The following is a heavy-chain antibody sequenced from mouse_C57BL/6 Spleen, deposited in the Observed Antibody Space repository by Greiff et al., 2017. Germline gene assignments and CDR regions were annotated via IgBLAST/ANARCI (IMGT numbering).Heavy chain of an antibody. CDR1: GYTFTSYW. CDR3: ARANYGSSPYFDY. D-gene: IGHD1-1*01. V-gene: IGHV1-53*01. J-gene: IGHJ2*01. CDR2: INPKNGGT. Sequence: QVQLQQPGTELVTPGASVTLSCKASGYTFTSYWMHWVKQRPGQGLEWIGNINPKNGGTNNNEKFKSKATLTVDKSSSTAYMQLSSLTSEDSAVYYCARANYGSSPYFDYWGQGTTLTVSS.